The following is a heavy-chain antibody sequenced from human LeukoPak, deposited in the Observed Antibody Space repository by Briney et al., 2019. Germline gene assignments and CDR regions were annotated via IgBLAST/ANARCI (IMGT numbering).Heavy chain of an antibody. Sequence: GGSLRLSCAASGFTFSNAWMSWVRQAPGKGVEWVGRIKSNTDCGTTVYAAPVKGRFTISRDDSKHTLYLQMNSLKPEDPAVYYCTTWPDYYDSSGYYLDYWGQGTLVTVSS. CDR2: IKSNTDCGTT. J-gene: IGHJ4*02. D-gene: IGHD3-22*01. V-gene: IGHV3-15*01. CDR3: TTWPDYYDSSGYYLDY. CDR1: GFTFSNAW.